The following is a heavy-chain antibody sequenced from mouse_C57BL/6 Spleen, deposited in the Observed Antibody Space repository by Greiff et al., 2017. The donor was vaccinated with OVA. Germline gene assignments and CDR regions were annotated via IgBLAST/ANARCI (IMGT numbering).Heavy chain of an antibody. CDR2: ISSGSSTI. V-gene: IGHV5-17*01. J-gene: IGHJ1*03. Sequence: EVKVVESGGGLVKPGGSLKLSCAASGFTFSDYGMHWVRQAPEKGLEWVAYISSGSSTIYYADTVKGRFTISRDNAKNTLFLQMTSLRSEDTAMYYCETNWEWYFDVWGTGTTVTVSS. CDR3: ETNWEWYFDV. D-gene: IGHD4-1*01. CDR1: GFTFSDYG.